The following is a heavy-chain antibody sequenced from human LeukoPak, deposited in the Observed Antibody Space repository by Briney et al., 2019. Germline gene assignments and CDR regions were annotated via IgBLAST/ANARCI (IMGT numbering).Heavy chain of an antibody. Sequence: GGSLRLSCAASGFTFSNYAMNWVRQAPGKGLESVSAISGSGAATFNADSVKGRFTISRDNSKNTLYLQMNSLRAEDTAVYYCAKDLSSGWYPYYFDFWGRGTLVTVSS. D-gene: IGHD6-19*01. CDR1: GFTFSNYA. CDR3: AKDLSSGWYPYYFDF. CDR2: ISGSGAAT. V-gene: IGHV3-23*01. J-gene: IGHJ4*02.